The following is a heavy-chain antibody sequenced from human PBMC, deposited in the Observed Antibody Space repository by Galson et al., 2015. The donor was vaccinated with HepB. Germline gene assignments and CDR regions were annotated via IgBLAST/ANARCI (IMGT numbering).Heavy chain of an antibody. Sequence: SLRLSCAASGFTFGDYAMSWFRQAPGKGLEWVGFIRSKAYGGTTEYAASVKGRFTISRDDSKSIAYLQMNSLKTEDTAVYYCTRSGCLGGSCYFVIDYWGQGTLVTVSS. CDR1: GFTFGDYA. D-gene: IGHD2-15*01. CDR2: IRSKAYGGTT. V-gene: IGHV3-49*03. J-gene: IGHJ4*02. CDR3: TRSGCLGGSCYFVIDY.